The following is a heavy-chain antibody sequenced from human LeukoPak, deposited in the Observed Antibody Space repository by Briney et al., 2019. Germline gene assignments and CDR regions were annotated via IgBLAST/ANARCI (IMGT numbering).Heavy chain of an antibody. D-gene: IGHD3-10*01. V-gene: IGHV3-7*01. J-gene: IGHJ3*01. Sequence: GGSLRLSCAASGFTFSSYWISWVRQAPGKGLEWVANIQQDGSEKYYVDSVKGRFPISRDNAKNSLYLQMHSLRAEDTAVYYCARGGVYYAFDLWGQGTMVTVSS. CDR2: IQQDGSEK. CDR1: GFTFSSYW. CDR3: ARGGVYYAFDL.